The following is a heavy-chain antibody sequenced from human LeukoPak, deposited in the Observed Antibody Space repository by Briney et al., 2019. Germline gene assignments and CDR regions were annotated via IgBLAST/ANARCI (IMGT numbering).Heavy chain of an antibody. Sequence: ASVTVSCKASGYTFTGYYMHWVRQAPGQGLEWMGWINPNSGGTNYAQKFQGRVTMTRDTSISTAYMELSRLRSDDTAVYYCARDLSCSGGSCHNDYWGQGTLVTVSS. J-gene: IGHJ4*02. CDR2: INPNSGGT. D-gene: IGHD2-15*01. V-gene: IGHV1-2*02. CDR3: ARDLSCSGGSCHNDY. CDR1: GYTFTGYY.